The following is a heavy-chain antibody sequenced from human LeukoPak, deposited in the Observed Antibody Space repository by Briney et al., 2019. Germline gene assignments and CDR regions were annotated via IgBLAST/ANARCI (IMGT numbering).Heavy chain of an antibody. CDR1: GFTFSSYD. J-gene: IGHJ6*02. Sequence: GGSLRLSCAASGFTFSSYDMHWVRHATGEALEGVSAIGTAGDTYYPGSVKGRFTISRENAKNSLYLQMNSLRAGDTDVYYCARAPETYSSTGSVYYGMDVWVQGTTLT. CDR3: ARAPETYSSTGSVYYGMDV. CDR2: IGTAGDT. V-gene: IGHV3-13*01. D-gene: IGHD6-13*01.